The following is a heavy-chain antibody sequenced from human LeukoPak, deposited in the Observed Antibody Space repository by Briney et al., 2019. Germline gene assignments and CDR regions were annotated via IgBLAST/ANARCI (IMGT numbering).Heavy chain of an antibody. V-gene: IGHV4-61*02. Sequence: SQTLSLTCTVSGGSGSLISYYWSWIRQPAGKGLEWIGRIYTSGSTNYNPSLKSRVTISVEKSKNQLSLTLSSVTAADTAVYCCVREERLTLSRGVIDYWGQGTLVTVSS. CDR3: VREERLTLSRGVIDY. J-gene: IGHJ4*02. CDR2: IYTSGST. CDR1: GGSGSLISYY. D-gene: IGHD3-10*01.